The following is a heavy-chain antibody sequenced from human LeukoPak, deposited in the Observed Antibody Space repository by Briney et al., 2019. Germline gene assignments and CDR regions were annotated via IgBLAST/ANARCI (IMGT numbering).Heavy chain of an antibody. D-gene: IGHD3-10*01. Sequence: AGSLRLSCVVSGISLSNYAMTWVRQAPGKGLEWVSYISERGGSTTYADSVKGRFTISRDTSLNTLYLQMSSLRAEDTAVYFCAKRGIVIRGILVIGYHQEAYHYDYWGQGVLLTVSS. CDR1: GISLSNYA. V-gene: IGHV3-23*01. CDR2: ISERGGST. J-gene: IGHJ4*02. CDR3: AKRGIVIRGILVIGYHQEAYHYDY.